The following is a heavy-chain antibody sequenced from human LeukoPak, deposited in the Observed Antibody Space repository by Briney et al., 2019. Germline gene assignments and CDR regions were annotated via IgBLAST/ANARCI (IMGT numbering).Heavy chain of an antibody. V-gene: IGHV4-59*08. CDR1: GGSVSSYY. CDR3: ARLQVHCGGDCYTRWFDP. D-gene: IGHD2-21*02. Sequence: SETLSLTCAVSGGSVSSYYWSWIRQPPGKGLAWIAYIYYSGSTKYNPSLKSRVTISLDRSKNQFSLKLRSVTAADTAVYYCARLQVHCGGDCYTRWFDPWGQGTLVTVSS. CDR2: IYYSGST. J-gene: IGHJ5*02.